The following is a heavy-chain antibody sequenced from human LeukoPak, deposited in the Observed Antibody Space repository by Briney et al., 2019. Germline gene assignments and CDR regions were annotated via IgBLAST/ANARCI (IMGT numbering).Heavy chain of an antibody. V-gene: IGHV4-61*02. D-gene: IGHD3-16*02. CDR3: ARHPHDYVWGSYRYTSYYMDV. J-gene: IGHJ6*03. CDR1: GGSISSGSYY. CDR2: IYTSGST. Sequence: SETLSLTCTVSGGSISSGSYYWSWIRQPAGKGLEWIGRIYTSGSTNYNPSLKSRVTISVDTSKNQFSLKLSSVTAADTAVYYCARHPHDYVWGSYRYTSYYMDVWGKGTTVTISS.